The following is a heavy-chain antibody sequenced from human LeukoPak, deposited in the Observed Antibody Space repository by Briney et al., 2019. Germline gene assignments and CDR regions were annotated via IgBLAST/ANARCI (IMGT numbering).Heavy chain of an antibody. V-gene: IGHV3-74*01. CDR2: ISRDGSNT. D-gene: IGHD4-23*01. CDR3: VKDGGNYDFDY. CDR1: GFTFSDYW. Sequence: GGSLRLSCAASGFTFSDYWMHWARQVPGKGLEWVSSISRDGSNTKYADSVKGRFTISRDNAKKTLCLQMNSLRAEDTAVYYCVKDGGNYDFDYWGQGTLVTVSS. J-gene: IGHJ4*02.